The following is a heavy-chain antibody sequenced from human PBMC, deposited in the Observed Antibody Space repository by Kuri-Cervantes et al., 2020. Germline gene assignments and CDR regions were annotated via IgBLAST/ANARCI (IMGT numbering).Heavy chain of an antibody. V-gene: IGHV3-23*01. CDR2: ISGSGGST. D-gene: IGHD3-10*02. J-gene: IGHJ1*01. Sequence: GESLKISCAASGFTFSSYAMSWVRQAPGKGLEWVSAISGSGGSTYYADSVKGRFTISRDNSENTVYLQMNNLRPEDTAVYYCTREFNVQIFQHWGQGTLVTVSS. CDR1: GFTFSSYA. CDR3: TREFNVQIFQH.